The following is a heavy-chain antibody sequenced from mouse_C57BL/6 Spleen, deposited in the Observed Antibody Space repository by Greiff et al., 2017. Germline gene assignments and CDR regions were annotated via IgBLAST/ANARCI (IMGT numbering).Heavy chain of an antibody. CDR1: GYSFTGYY. Sequence: EVKLVESGPELVKPGASVKISCKASGYSFTGYYMNWVKQSPEKSLEWIGEINPSTGGTTYNQKFKAKATLTVDKSSSTAYMQLKSLTAEDSAVYYCARGHGGAYWGQGTLVTVSA. D-gene: IGHD1-1*01. V-gene: IGHV1-42*01. CDR3: ARGHGGAY. J-gene: IGHJ3*01. CDR2: INPSTGGT.